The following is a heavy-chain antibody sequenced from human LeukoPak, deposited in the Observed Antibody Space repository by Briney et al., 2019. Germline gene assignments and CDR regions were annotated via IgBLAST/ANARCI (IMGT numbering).Heavy chain of an antibody. CDR2: IKHDGSEK. V-gene: IGHV3-7*01. CDR3: ATDRGWRTSGYYLYYFEY. J-gene: IGHJ4*02. D-gene: IGHD3-3*01. CDR1: GFTVSSNC. Sequence: GGSLGLSCAASGFTVSSNCMSWVRQAPGKGLEWVASIKHDGSEKYYVDSVRGRFTISRDNTMNSLYLQMSSLRAEDTAVYYCATDRGWRTSGYYLYYFEYWGQGTLVTYSS.